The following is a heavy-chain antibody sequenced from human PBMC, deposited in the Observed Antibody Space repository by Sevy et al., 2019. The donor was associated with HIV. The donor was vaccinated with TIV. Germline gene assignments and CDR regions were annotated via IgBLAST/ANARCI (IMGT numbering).Heavy chain of an antibody. CDR3: ARRGQRAVAGTTYYYYGMDV. J-gene: IGHJ6*02. CDR2: IYYSGST. V-gene: IGHV4-61*01. CDR1: GGSVSSGSYY. D-gene: IGHD6-19*01. Sequence: SETLSLTCTVSGGSVSSGSYYWSWIRQPPGKGLEWIGYIYYSGSTNYNPSLKSRVTISVDTSKNQFSLKLSSVTAAETAVYYCARRGQRAVAGTTYYYYGMDVWGQGTTVTVSS.